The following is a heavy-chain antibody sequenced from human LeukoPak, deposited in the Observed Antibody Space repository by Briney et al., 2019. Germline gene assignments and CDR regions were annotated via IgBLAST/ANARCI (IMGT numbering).Heavy chain of an antibody. J-gene: IGHJ4*02. V-gene: IGHV4-61*02. D-gene: IGHD3-10*01. CDR3: ARGNYYGSGSYIDY. Sequence: SQTLSLTCTVSGGSMSSGSYYWSWIRQPAGKGLEWIGRIYTSGSTNYNPSLKSRVTISVDTSKNQFSLKLSSVTAADTAVYYCARGNYYGSGSYIDYWGQGTLVTVSS. CDR1: GGSMSSGSYY. CDR2: IYTSGST.